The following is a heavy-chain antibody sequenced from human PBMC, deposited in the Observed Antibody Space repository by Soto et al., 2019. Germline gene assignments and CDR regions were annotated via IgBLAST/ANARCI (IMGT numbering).Heavy chain of an antibody. CDR2: IYPGDSET. J-gene: IGHJ4*02. V-gene: IGHV5-51*01. D-gene: IGHD5-12*01. Sequence: GESLKISCKASGYDFARTWIGWVRQLPGKGLDWLGIIYPGDSETRYSPSFRGQVTFSVDMSISTAYLQWSSLKTSDIAIYYCARLVGDYDSSFDHWGQGTRVTVS. CDR3: ARLVGDYDSSFDH. CDR1: GYDFARTW.